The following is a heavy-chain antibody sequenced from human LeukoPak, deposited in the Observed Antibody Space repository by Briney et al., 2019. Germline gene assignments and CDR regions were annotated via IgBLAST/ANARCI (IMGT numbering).Heavy chain of an antibody. J-gene: IGHJ4*02. V-gene: IGHV3-23*01. CDR3: ASPVFMDSSGPIDY. D-gene: IGHD3-22*01. Sequence: PGGSLRLSCAASGFTFSSYEMSWVRQAPGKGLEWVSDINGSGGRTNYADSVKGRFTISRDNSKNTLYLQMNSLRAEDTAVYYCASPVFMDSSGPIDYWGQGTLVTVSS. CDR2: INGSGGRT. CDR1: GFTFSSYE.